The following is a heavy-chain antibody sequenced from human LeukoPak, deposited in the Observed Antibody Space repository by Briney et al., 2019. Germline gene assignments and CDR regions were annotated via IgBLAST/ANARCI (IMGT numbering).Heavy chain of an antibody. Sequence: GESLRLSCAASGFTFSSYAMSWVRQAPGKGLEWVSAISGSGGSTYYADSVKGRFTISRDNSKNTLYLQMNSLRAEDTAVYYCASVASTVTTVPGYYFDYWGQGTLVTVSS. CDR3: ASVASTVTTVPGYYFDY. J-gene: IGHJ4*02. V-gene: IGHV3-23*01. CDR2: ISGSGGST. D-gene: IGHD4-17*01. CDR1: GFTFSSYA.